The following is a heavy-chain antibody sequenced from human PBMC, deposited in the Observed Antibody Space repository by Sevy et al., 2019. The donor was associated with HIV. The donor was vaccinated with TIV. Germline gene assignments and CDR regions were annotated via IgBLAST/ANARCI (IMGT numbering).Heavy chain of an antibody. V-gene: IGHV6-1*01. CDR2: TYYRSKWFN. J-gene: IGHJ6*02. CDR3: ARDQSSVGSNWDSVAPADYGMDV. D-gene: IGHD2-2*01. CDR1: GDSVSSNTAA. Sequence: QSQTLSLTCAISGDSVSSNTAAWNWIGQSASRGLEWLGRTYYRSKWFNDYAVSVISRISINPDTSKNLFSLQLNSVTPDDTAMYYCARDQSSVGSNWDSVAPADYGMDVWCQGTTVTVSS.